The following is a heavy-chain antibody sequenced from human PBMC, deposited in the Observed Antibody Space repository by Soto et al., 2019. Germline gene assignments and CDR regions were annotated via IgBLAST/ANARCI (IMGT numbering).Heavy chain of an antibody. V-gene: IGHV4-39*01. CDR2: ISYSGST. CDR1: GGSISSSNYY. J-gene: IGHJ4*02. CDR3: ARHDMFRGVRSRLDY. D-gene: IGHD3-10*01. Sequence: PSETLSLTCTVSGGSISSSNYYWGWIRQPPGKGLEWIGSISYSGSTYYNPSLKSRVTIFVDTSKNQFSLKLSSVTAADTAVYYCARHDMFRGVRSRLDYWGKGTLVTVSS.